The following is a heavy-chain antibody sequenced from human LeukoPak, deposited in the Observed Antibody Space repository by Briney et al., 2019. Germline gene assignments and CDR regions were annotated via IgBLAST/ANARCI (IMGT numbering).Heavy chain of an antibody. J-gene: IGHJ6*03. D-gene: IGHD3-10*01. V-gene: IGHV4-39*07. CDR3: ASNLWFGEYYMDV. CDR2: IYYSGST. Sequence: PSETLSLTCTVSGGSISSSSYYWGWIRQPPGKGLEWIGSIYYSGSTYYNPSLKSRVTISVDTSKNQFSLKLSSVTAADTAVYYCASNLWFGEYYMDVWGKGTTVTVSS. CDR1: GGSISSSSYY.